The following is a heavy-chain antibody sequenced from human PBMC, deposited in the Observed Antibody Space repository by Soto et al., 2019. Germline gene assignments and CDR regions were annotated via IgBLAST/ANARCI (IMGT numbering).Heavy chain of an antibody. J-gene: IGHJ6*02. CDR2: ISSDGSYQ. CDR3: AKEMFEWELEGMDV. Sequence: QVQLVESGGGVVQPGGSLRLSCAASGFTFRSFGMHWVRQAPGMGLEWVAVISSDGSYQNYADSVRGRFTISRDNSKNTVYMQMNSLRADDRGVYYCAKEMFEWELEGMDVWGQGTTVIVSS. V-gene: IGHV3-30*18. D-gene: IGHD1-26*01. CDR1: GFTFRSFG.